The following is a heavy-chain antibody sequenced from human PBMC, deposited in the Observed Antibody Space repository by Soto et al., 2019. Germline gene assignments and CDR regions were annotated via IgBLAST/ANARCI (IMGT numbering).Heavy chain of an antibody. J-gene: IGHJ6*02. CDR2: ISGSGGST. Sequence: GWSLRLSCAASGFTFSSYAMSWVRQAPGKGLEWVSAISGSGGSTYYADSVKGRFTISRDNSKNTLYLQMNSLRAEDTAVYYCAKGQRTNYYYYGMDVWGQGTTVTVSS. V-gene: IGHV3-23*01. CDR1: GFTFSSYA. CDR3: AKGQRTNYYYYGMDV.